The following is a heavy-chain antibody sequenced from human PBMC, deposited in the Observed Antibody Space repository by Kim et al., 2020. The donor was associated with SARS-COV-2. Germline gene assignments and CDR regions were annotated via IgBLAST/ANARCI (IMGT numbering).Heavy chain of an antibody. V-gene: IGHV1-46*01. D-gene: IGHD3-22*01. CDR3: AREYYYDSSGYYERLFDY. Sequence: QGRVTMTRDTSTSTVYMELSSLRSEDTAVYYCAREYYYDSSGYYERLFDYWGQGTLVTVSS. J-gene: IGHJ4*02.